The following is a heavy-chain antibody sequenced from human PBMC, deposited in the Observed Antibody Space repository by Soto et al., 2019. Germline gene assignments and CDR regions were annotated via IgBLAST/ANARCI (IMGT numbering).Heavy chain of an antibody. J-gene: IGHJ4*02. D-gene: IGHD5-18*01. CDR2: IYYSGST. V-gene: IGHV4-30-4*01. Sequence: SETLSLTCTVSGGSISSGAYYWCWIRQPPGKCLEWIGYIYYSGSTNYNPSLKSRVTISVYTSKNQFSLKLSSVTAADTAVYYCARGWVDTAMPTLWGQGALVTVSS. CDR3: ARGWVDTAMPTL. CDR1: GGSISSGAYY.